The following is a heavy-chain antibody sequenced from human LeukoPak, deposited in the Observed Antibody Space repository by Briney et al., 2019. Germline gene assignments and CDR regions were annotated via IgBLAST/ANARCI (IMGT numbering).Heavy chain of an antibody. V-gene: IGHV3-74*01. J-gene: IGHJ3*02. Sequence: GGSLRLSCAASGFIFSSYWMYWVRQNPAKGLVWVSRINGDGANTAYADSVQGRFTISRDNAKNTLCLQMNSLRAEDTALYYCVRDRIKNGYDAFDIWGQGTMVTVSS. CDR3: VRDRIKNGYDAFDI. D-gene: IGHD5-18*01. CDR1: GFIFSSYW. CDR2: INGDGANT.